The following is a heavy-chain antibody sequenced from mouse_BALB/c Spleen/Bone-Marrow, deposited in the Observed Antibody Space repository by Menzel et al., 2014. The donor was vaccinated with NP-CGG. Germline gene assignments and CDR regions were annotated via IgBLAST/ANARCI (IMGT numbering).Heavy chain of an antibody. CDR2: INPYNDYT. V-gene: IGHV1S45*01. CDR3: ATEVSGIYYAMDY. D-gene: IGHD2-10*02. CDR1: GYTFTNHH. J-gene: IGHJ4*01. Sequence: EVKLMESGAELVRPGASVKISCKAFGYTFTNHHINWVKQRPGQGLDWIGYINPYNDYTSYNQKFKGKATLTVDKSSSTAYMELSSLASEDSAVYYCATEVSGIYYAMDYWGQGTSVTVSS.